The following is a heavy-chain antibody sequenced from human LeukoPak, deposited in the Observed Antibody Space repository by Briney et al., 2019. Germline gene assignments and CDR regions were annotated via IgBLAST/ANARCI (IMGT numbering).Heavy chain of an antibody. CDR3: AREGPRPSYYYGMDV. J-gene: IGHJ6*02. CDR2: IYYSGST. V-gene: IGHV4-59*01. Sequence: SETLSLTCTVSGGSISSYYWSWIRQPPGKGLEWIGYIYYSGSTNYNPSLKSRVTMSVDTSKNQFSLKLSSVTAADTAVYYCAREGPRPSYYYGMDVWGQGTTVTVSS. CDR1: GGSISSYY.